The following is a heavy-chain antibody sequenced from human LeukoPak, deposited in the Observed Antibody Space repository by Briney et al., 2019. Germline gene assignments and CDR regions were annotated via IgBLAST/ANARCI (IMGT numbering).Heavy chain of an antibody. D-gene: IGHD3-10*01. J-gene: IGHJ4*02. CDR1: GFTFSSYA. CDR2: ISGSGGST. Sequence: PGGSLRLSCAASGFTFSSYAMSWVRQAPGKGLEWVSAISGSGGSTYYADSVRGRFTISRDSSKNTLDLQMNSLRAEDTAVYYCARDYDSGTYYINYWGQGTLVTVSS. V-gene: IGHV3-23*01. CDR3: ARDYDSGTYYINY.